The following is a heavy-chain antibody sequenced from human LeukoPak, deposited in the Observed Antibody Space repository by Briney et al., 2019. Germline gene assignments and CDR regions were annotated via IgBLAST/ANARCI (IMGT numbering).Heavy chain of an antibody. D-gene: IGHD3-3*01. CDR3: ARETGEIFGVVAYGAFDI. V-gene: IGHV1-2*02. J-gene: IGHJ3*02. CDR2: INPNSGGT. CDR1: AYIFTGYY. Sequence: SVKGSCKSSAYIFTGYYVHWVRHPPGQGLEWMGWINPNSGGTNYAQKFQGRVTMTRDTTIRTAYMEQSRLRSDDTAVYYCARETGEIFGVVAYGAFDIWGQGTMVTVSS.